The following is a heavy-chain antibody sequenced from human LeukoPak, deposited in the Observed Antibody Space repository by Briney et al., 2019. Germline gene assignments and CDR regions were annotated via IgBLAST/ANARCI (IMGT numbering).Heavy chain of an antibody. CDR1: GGSISSSSYY. CDR2: IYTSGST. Sequence: SETLSLTCTVSGGSISSSSYYWGWIRQPPGKGLEWIGYIYTSGSTNYNPSLKSRVTISVDTSKNQFSLKLSSVTAADTAVYYCARGAEYSSSSYYYYYMDVWGKGTTVTVSS. D-gene: IGHD6-6*01. J-gene: IGHJ6*03. CDR3: ARGAEYSSSSYYYYYMDV. V-gene: IGHV4-61*05.